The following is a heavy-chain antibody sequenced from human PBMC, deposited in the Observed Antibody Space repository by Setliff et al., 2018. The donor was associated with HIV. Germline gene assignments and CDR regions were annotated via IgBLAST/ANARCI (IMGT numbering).Heavy chain of an antibody. CDR2: FGNSGDTT. CDR3: ARDGGLGY. J-gene: IGHJ4*02. Sequence: PGGSLRLSCVVSGFTFRTYGMSWVRQAPGKGLEWVSVFGNSGDTTYYTDSVKGRFSLSRDSSKNTLYLQMNSLRAEDTAVYYCARDGGLGYWGQGALVTVSS. D-gene: IGHD3-16*01. V-gene: IGHV3-23*01. CDR1: GFTFRTYG.